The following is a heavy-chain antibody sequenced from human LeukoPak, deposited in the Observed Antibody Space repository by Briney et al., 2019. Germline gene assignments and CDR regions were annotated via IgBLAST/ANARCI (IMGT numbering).Heavy chain of an antibody. J-gene: IGHJ4*02. D-gene: IGHD3-10*01. CDR2: IYSSGSP. V-gene: IGHV3-66*02. CDR3: ARAYRSSYYYGSPIDY. CDR1: GFTVSSNY. Sequence: GGSLRLSCAASGFTVSSNYMSWVRQAPGKGLEWVSVIYSSGSPYYADSVKGRFTISRDNSKNTLYLQMNSLRAEDTAVYYCARAYRSSYYYGSPIDYWGQGTLVTVSS.